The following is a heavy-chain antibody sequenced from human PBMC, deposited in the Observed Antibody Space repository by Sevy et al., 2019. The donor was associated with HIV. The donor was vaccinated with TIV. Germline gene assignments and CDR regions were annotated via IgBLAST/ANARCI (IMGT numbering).Heavy chain of an antibody. Sequence: GSLRLSCAVSGFTVSSNYMNWVRQAPGKGLEWVSVIYTDGSTYYADSVKGRFTISRHNSENTLSLKMNSLRVEDTAVYYCARTRHYYDSSGYYQWDVFDIWGQGTMVTVSS. CDR3: ARTRHYYDSSGYYQWDVFDI. J-gene: IGHJ3*02. CDR1: GFTVSSNY. V-gene: IGHV3-53*04. D-gene: IGHD3-22*01. CDR2: IYTDGST.